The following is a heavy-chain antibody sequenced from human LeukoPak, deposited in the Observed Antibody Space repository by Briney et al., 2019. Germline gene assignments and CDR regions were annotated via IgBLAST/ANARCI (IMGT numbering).Heavy chain of an antibody. Sequence: GDSLKISCKGSEYDFANYWIGWMHQTPGRGLEWMGIAHPATSIIHYGPSFQGLVTISFDRSLSTAYLQWTSLKASDSGMYFCARRKFYDTYLNPWGRGTLVTVSS. V-gene: IGHV5-51*07. D-gene: IGHD2/OR15-2a*01. CDR2: AHPATSII. J-gene: IGHJ5*02. CDR1: EYDFANYW. CDR3: ARRKFYDTYLNP.